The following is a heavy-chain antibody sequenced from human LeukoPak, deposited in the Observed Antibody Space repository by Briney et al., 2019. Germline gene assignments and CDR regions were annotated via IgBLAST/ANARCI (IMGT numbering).Heavy chain of an antibody. J-gene: IGHJ3*02. CDR3: ARYHCSSTSCYEDAFDI. V-gene: IGHV3-11*04. CDR1: GFTFSDYY. Sequence: GGSLRLSCAASGFTFSDYYMSWIRQAPGKGLEWVSYISSSGSVIYYGDSVWGRFTISRDNAKNSVYLQMNSLRAEDTAVYYCARYHCSSTSCYEDAFDIWDQGTMVTVSS. CDR2: ISSSGSVI. D-gene: IGHD2-2*01.